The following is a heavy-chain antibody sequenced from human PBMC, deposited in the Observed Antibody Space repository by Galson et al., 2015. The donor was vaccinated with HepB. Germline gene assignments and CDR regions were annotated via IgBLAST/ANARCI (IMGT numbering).Heavy chain of an antibody. CDR2: ISAYNGNT. V-gene: IGHV1-18*04. Sequence: SVKVSCKASGYTFTRYGISWVRQAPGQGLEWMGWISAYNGNTNYAQKIQGRVTMTTDTSTSTAYMELRSLRSEDTAGYYCARYIVVVPAAVWDLEAIGAFDIWGQVTMVTVSS. CDR1: GYTFTRYG. D-gene: IGHD2-2*01. CDR3: ARYIVVVPAAVWDLEAIGAFDI. J-gene: IGHJ3*02.